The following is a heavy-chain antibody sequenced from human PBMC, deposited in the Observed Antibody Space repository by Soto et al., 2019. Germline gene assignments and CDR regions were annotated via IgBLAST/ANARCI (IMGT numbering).Heavy chain of an antibody. J-gene: IGHJ5*02. CDR3: ARGSYSSSWYLDWFDP. Sequence: SQTLSLTCAISGDSVSSNSAAWNWIRQSPSRGLEWLGRTYYRSKWYNDYAVSVKSRITINPDTSKNQFSLQLNSVTPEDTAVYYCARGSYSSSWYLDWFDPWGQGTLVTVPS. CDR2: TYYRSKWYN. V-gene: IGHV6-1*01. D-gene: IGHD6-13*01. CDR1: GDSVSSNSAA.